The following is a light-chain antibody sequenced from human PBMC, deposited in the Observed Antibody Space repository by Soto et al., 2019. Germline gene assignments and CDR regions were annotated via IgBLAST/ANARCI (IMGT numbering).Light chain of an antibody. CDR1: QSLLYSNGYNY. J-gene: IGKJ4*01. CDR3: MQALQTQLT. V-gene: IGKV2-28*01. CDR2: LGS. Sequence: DIVMTQSPLSLPVTPGEPASISCRSSQSLLYSNGYNYLDWYLQKPGQSPQLLIYLGSNRASGVPDRFSGSGSGTDFTLKISRVEAEDVGVYYCMQALQTQLTFGGGTKVEIK.